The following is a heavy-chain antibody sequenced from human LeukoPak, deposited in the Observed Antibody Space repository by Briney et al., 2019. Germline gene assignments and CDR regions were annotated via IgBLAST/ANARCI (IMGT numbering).Heavy chain of an antibody. CDR3: ARDLVLGYCSSTSCYFIDY. CDR1: GGSISSYY. D-gene: IGHD2-2*01. Sequence: SETLSLTCTVSGGSISSYYWSWIRQPPGKGLEWIGYIYYSGSTNYNPSLKSRVTISVDTSKNQLSLKLSSVTAADTAVYYCARDLVLGYCSSTSCYFIDYWGQGTLVTVSS. CDR2: IYYSGST. V-gene: IGHV4-59*01. J-gene: IGHJ4*02.